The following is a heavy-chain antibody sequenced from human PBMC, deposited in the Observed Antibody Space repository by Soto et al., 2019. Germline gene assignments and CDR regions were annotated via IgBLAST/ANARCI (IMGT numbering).Heavy chain of an antibody. CDR3: ARDSPLLDDYYYYYGMDV. Sequence: GGSLRLSCAASGFTFSSYSMNWVRQAPGKGLEWVSYISSSSSTIYYADSVKGRFTISRDNAKNSLYLQMNSLRDEDTAVYYCARDSPLLDDYYYYYGMDVWGQGTTVTVSS. D-gene: IGHD1-1*01. CDR1: GFTFSSYS. V-gene: IGHV3-48*02. J-gene: IGHJ6*02. CDR2: ISSSSSTI.